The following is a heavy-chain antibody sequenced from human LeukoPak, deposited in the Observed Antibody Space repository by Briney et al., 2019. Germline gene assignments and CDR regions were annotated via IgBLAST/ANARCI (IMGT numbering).Heavy chain of an antibody. V-gene: IGHV4-30-4*08. Sequence: SETLSLTCTVSGGSISSGDYYWSWIRQPPGKGLEWIGYIYYSGSTYYNPSLKSRVTISVDTSKNQFSLKLSSVTAADTAVYYCARHTIFGPTKYAFDIWGQGTMVTVSS. CDR3: ARHTIFGPTKYAFDI. CDR1: GGSISSGDYY. CDR2: IYYSGST. D-gene: IGHD3-3*01. J-gene: IGHJ3*02.